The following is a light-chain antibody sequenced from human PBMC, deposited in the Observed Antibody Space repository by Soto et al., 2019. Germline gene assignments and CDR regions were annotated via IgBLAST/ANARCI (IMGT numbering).Light chain of an antibody. CDR1: QGLGSN. J-gene: IGKJ4*01. Sequence: IVVTQSPATLSVSPGEGVTLSCRASQGLGSNLAWYQQRPGQAPRLLIYDASTRATGIPDRFSGSGSGTEFTLTISSLQSEDFAVYYCQQFNIWPHMLSFGGGTKLEMK. V-gene: IGKV3-15*01. CDR3: QQFNIWPHMLS. CDR2: DAS.